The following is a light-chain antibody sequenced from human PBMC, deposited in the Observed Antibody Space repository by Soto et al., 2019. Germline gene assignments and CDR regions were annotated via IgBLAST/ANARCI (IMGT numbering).Light chain of an antibody. CDR3: QQYVNSPVT. CDR1: QRVNSSY. CDR2: GAS. Sequence: EIVLTQSPDTLYLSPGEGATLSCGASQRVNSSYLAWYQQKPGQAPRLLISGASDRATGVPARVSGSGSGTDVTLTISRLEPEDFAVYYCQQYVNSPVTFGQGTKLQIK. V-gene: IGKV3-20*01. J-gene: IGKJ2*01.